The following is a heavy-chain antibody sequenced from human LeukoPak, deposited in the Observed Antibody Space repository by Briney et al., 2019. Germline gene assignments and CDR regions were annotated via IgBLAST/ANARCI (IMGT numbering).Heavy chain of an antibody. J-gene: IGHJ4*02. CDR2: INSDGSTT. CDR1: GFTFSSYW. CDR3: ASDSTYYYDSSGYYRRDY. Sequence: GGSLRPSCAASGFTFSSYWMHWVRQAPGKGLVWVSRINSDGSTTSYADSVKGRFTISRDNAKNTLYLQMNSLRAEDTAVYYCASDSTYYYDSSGYYRRDYWGQGTLVTVSS. V-gene: IGHV3-74*01. D-gene: IGHD3-22*01.